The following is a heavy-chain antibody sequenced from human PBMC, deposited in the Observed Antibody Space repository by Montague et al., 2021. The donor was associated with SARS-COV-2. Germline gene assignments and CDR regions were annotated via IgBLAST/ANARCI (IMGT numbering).Heavy chain of an antibody. CDR1: GDSISSGTYY. CDR3: ARVGGNYYRYFDY. D-gene: IGHD1-26*01. CDR2: IYTSGGT. Sequence: TLSLTCTVSGDSISSGTYYWSWIRQPAGKGLEWIGRIYTSGGTNYNPSLKSRVTMSVDPSKNQFSLTLISVTAADAAVYYSARVGGNYYRYFDYWGQGSLVTVSS. V-gene: IGHV4-61*02. J-gene: IGHJ4*02.